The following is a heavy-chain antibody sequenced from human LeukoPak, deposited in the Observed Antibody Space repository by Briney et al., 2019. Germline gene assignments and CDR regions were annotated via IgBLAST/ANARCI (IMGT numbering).Heavy chain of an antibody. CDR3: ARDHDYGWTYYYDSSGLYYFDY. Sequence: GGSLRLSCAASGFTFSNYWMSWVRQAPGKGLEWVANIKPDGNQKSYEDSVKGRFTISRDNAKNSLYLQMNSLRAEDTAVYYCARDHDYGWTYYYDSSGLYYFDYWGQGTLVTVSS. V-gene: IGHV3-7*01. J-gene: IGHJ4*02. CDR1: GFTFSNYW. CDR2: IKPDGNQK. D-gene: IGHD3-22*01.